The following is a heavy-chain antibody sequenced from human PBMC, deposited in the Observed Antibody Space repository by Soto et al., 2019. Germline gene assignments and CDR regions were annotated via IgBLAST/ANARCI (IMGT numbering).Heavy chain of an antibody. V-gene: IGHV5-51*01. CDR3: AGGGVRGVITRTRDYYGMDV. CDR1: GYIFTNYW. D-gene: IGHD3-10*01. Sequence: GESLKISCKGSGYIFTNYWIGWVRQMPGKGLEWMGIIYPGDSDTRYSPSFQGQVTISADKSISTAYLQWSSLKASDTAMYYCAGGGVRGVITRTRDYYGMDVWGQGTTVTVSS. J-gene: IGHJ6*02. CDR2: IYPGDSDT.